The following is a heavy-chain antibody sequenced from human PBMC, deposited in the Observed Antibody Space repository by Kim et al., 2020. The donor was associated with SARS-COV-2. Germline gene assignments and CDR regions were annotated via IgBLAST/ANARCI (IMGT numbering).Heavy chain of an antibody. D-gene: IGHD6-19*01. CDR2: ISSSSSYI. CDR3: AGIRGRSIAVAGTLRGPFDY. V-gene: IGHV3-21*01. CDR1: GFTFSSYS. J-gene: IGHJ4*02. Sequence: GGSLRLSCAASGFTFSSYSMNWVRQAPGKGLEWVSSISSSSSYIYYADSVKGRFTISRDNAKNSLYLQMNSLRAEDTAVYYCAGIRGRSIAVAGTLRGPFDYWGQGTLVTVSS.